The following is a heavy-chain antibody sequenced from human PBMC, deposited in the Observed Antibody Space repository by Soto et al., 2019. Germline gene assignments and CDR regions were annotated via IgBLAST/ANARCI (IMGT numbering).Heavy chain of an antibody. D-gene: IGHD6-19*01. CDR3: ARGGQWLVRGPFDY. CDR2: INAGNGNT. J-gene: IGHJ4*02. Sequence: GASVKVSCEASGYTFTSYAMHWVRRAPGQRLEWMGWINAGNGNTKYSQKFQGRVTITRDTSASTAYMELSSLRSEDTAVYYCARGGQWLVRGPFDYWGQGTLVTVSS. V-gene: IGHV1-3*01. CDR1: GYTFTSYA.